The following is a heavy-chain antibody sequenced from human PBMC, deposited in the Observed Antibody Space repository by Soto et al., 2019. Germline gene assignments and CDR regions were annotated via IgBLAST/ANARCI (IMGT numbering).Heavy chain of an antibody. CDR2: ISAYNGNT. D-gene: IGHD6-13*01. J-gene: IGHJ2*01. CDR1: GYTFTSYG. Sequence: ASVKVSCKASGYTFTSYGISWVRQAPGQGLEWMGWISAYNGNTNYAQKLQGRVTMTTDTSTSTAYMELRSLRSDDTAVYYCARECSYSSSWSPWLFDLWGRGTLVTGSS. CDR3: ARECSYSSSWSPWLFDL. V-gene: IGHV1-18*01.